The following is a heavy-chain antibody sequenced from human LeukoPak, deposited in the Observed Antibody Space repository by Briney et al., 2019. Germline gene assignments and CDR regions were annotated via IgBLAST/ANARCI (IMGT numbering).Heavy chain of an antibody. V-gene: IGHV4-30-4*08. CDR3: ARGDYCSSTSCYNGYFQH. CDR2: IYYSGST. Sequence: SETLSLTCTVSGGSISSGDYCWSWIRQPPGKGLEWIGYIYYSGSTYYNPSLKSRVTISVDTSKNQFSLKLSSVTAADTAVYYCARGDYCSSTSCYNGYFQHWGQGTLATVSS. D-gene: IGHD2-2*02. CDR1: GGSISSGDYC. J-gene: IGHJ1*01.